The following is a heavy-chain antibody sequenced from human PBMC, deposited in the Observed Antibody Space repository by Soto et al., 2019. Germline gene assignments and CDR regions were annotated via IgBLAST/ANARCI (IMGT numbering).Heavy chain of an antibody. CDR1: GFTFNVYG. V-gene: IGHV1-69*06. J-gene: IGHJ6*02. Sequence: QVQLVQSGAEVKNPGSSVRVSCKTSGFTFNVYGIHWVRQAPGQGLEWMGGLIPIYDEPKYAQKFQGRVTITADKSTATVYLELNSLRSEDTAVYFCARVRDPHLDHYGLDVWGQGTTVTVSS. CDR2: LIPIYDEP. CDR3: ARVRDPHLDHYGLDV.